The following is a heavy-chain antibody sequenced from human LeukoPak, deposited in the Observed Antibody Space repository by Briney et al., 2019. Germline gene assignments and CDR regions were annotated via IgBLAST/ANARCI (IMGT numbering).Heavy chain of an antibody. V-gene: IGHV4-4*07. D-gene: IGHD1-26*01. CDR3: ARDRGGSHYYWYFDL. CDR2: IYTSGST. CDR1: GGAISSYY. Sequence: SETLSLTCAVSGGAISSYYWSWIRQPAGKGLEWIGRIYTSGSTNYNPSLKSRVTMSVDTSKNQFSLKLSSVTAADTAVYYCARDRGGSHYYWYFDLWGRGTLVTVSS. J-gene: IGHJ2*01.